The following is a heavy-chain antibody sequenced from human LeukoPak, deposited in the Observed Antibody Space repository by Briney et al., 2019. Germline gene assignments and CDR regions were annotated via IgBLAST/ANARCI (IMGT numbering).Heavy chain of an antibody. CDR3: AREVYSSSDGGDY. J-gene: IGHJ4*02. D-gene: IGHD6-6*01. CDR1: GGTFSSYA. V-gene: IGHV1-69*13. Sequence: SVKVSCKASGGTFSSYAISWVRQAPGQGLEWMGGIIPILGTANYAQKFQGRVTITADESTSTAYMELSSLRSEDTAVYYCAREVYSSSDGGDYWGQGTLVTVSS. CDR2: IIPILGTA.